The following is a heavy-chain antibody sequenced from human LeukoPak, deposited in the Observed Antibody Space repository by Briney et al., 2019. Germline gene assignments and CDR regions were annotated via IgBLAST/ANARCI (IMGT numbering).Heavy chain of an antibody. CDR3: ARGPIKHRVFRFLEWSGRDY. CDR2: ISSSSSYI. J-gene: IGHJ4*02. D-gene: IGHD3-3*01. CDR1: GFTFSSYS. V-gene: IGHV3-21*01. Sequence: GGSLRLSCAASGFTFSSYSMNWVRQSPGKGLEWVSSISSSSSYIYYADSVKGRFTISRDNAKNSLYLQMNSLRAEDTAVYYCARGPIKHRVFRFLEWSGRDYWGQGTLVTVSS.